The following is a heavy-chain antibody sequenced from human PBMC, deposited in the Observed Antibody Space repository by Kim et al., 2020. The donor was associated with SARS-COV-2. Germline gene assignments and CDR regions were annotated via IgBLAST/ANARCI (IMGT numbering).Heavy chain of an antibody. V-gene: IGHV3-23*01. J-gene: IGHJ6*02. D-gene: IGHD3-10*01. CDR2: ISGSGGST. CDR3: AKAGEGELPKHYYYYGMDV. CDR1: GFTFSSYA. Sequence: GGSLRLSCAASGFTFSSYAMSWVRQAPGKGLEWVSAISGSGGSTYYADSVKGRFTISRDNSKNTLYLQMNSLRAEDTAVYYCAKAGEGELPKHYYYYGMDVWGQGTTVTVSS.